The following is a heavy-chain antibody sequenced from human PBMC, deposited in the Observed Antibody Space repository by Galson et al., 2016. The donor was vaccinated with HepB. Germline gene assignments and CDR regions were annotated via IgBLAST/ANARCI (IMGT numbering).Heavy chain of an antibody. D-gene: IGHD6-13*01. CDR2: FDPEDGET. Sequence: SVKVSCKVSGYSLSKISMHWVRQAPGKGLEWMGGFDPEDGETIYAQKFQGRVTMTEDISTDTAYMQLSSLRSEDTAIYYCVTGIAASGSLFYFDYWGQGTLVTVSS. CDR1: GYSLSKIS. CDR3: VTGIAASGSLFYFDY. J-gene: IGHJ4*02. V-gene: IGHV1-24*01.